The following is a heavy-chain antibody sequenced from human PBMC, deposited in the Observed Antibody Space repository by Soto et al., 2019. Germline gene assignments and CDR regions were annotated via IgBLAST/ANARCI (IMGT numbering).Heavy chain of an antibody. CDR1: GYSFTSYG. J-gene: IGHJ6*02. Sequence: ASVKVSCKAAGYSFTSYGISWVRQAPGQGLEWMGWISAYNRNANYAQKLRDRVTMTTDTSTSTAYMELRSLRSDDTAVYFCAXDQRSQAHPYYYYGLDVWGRGTAVTVSS. V-gene: IGHV1-18*04. CDR2: ISAYNRNA. CDR3: AXDQRSQAHPYYYYGLDV. D-gene: IGHD3-10*01.